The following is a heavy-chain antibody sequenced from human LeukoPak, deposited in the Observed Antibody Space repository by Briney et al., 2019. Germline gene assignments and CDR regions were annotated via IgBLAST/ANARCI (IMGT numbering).Heavy chain of an antibody. CDR2: ISGSGTTT. CDR1: GFTFKNYA. V-gene: IGHV3-23*01. CDR3: AKDSDISAFFDY. Sequence: PGGSLSLSCTASGFTFKNYAINWVRQAPGKGLEWVSRISGSGTTTDYADSVKGRFTVSRDNSKNTVYLQMTSLRAEDTAIYYCAKDSDISAFFDYWGQGTPVTVSS. D-gene: IGHD2-15*01. J-gene: IGHJ4*02.